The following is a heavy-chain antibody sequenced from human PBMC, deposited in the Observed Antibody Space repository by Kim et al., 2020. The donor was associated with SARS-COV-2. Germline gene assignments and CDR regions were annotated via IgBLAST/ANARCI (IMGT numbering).Heavy chain of an antibody. CDR3: ASTGVGAIGGTIGY. CDR2: IIPIFGTA. CDR1: GGTFSSYA. Sequence: SVKVSCKASGGTFSSYAISWVRQAPGQGLEWMGGIIPIFGTANYAQKFQGRVTITADESTSTAYMELSSLRSEDTAVYYCASTGVGAIGGTIGYWGQGTLVTVSS. D-gene: IGHD1-26*01. J-gene: IGHJ4*02. V-gene: IGHV1-69*13.